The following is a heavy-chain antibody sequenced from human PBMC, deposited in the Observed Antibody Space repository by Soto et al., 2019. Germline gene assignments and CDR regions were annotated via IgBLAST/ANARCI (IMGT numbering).Heavy chain of an antibody. V-gene: IGHV3-48*01. CDR2: ISSSSGTL. CDR1: GFTFSTYS. J-gene: IGHJ4*02. D-gene: IGHD2-15*01. CDR3: ARDPAYCSGGGSCYFAADY. Sequence: PGGSLRLSCAASGFTFSTYSMNWVRQAPWKGLEWVSYISSSSGTLYYADSVKGRFTISRDNAKNSLYLQMNSLRAEDTAVYYCARDPAYCSGGGSCYFAADYWGQGTLVTVSS.